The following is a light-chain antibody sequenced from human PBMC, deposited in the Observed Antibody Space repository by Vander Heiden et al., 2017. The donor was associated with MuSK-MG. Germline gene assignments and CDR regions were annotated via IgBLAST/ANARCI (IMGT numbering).Light chain of an antibody. V-gene: IGKV1-39*01. CDR2: TAS. CDR3: QQSDNTPYT. J-gene: IGKJ2*01. CDR1: QNIRNY. Sequence: DIQMTQSPSSLPASVEDSVTITCRASQNIRNYVNWYQQKPGKAPYLLIYTASRLQTGVPSRFSGSGSGTDFTLTISGLQREDFATYFCQQSDNTPYTFGQGTRLEIK.